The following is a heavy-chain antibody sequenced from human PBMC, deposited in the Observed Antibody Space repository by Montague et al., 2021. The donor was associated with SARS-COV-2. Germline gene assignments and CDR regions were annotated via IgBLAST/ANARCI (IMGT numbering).Heavy chain of an antibody. J-gene: IGHJ6*02. CDR3: ASSDRRSTDTTHLHYYKGMDL. CDR2: IYTSGGT. V-gene: IGHV4-61*02. Sequence: TLSLTCTVSGASISSGDYYWSWIRQPAGKGLEWIGRIYTSGGTKYNPSLNSRVTILVDTSKNQFSLNLRSVTAADTAVYFCASSDRRSTDTTHLHYYKGMDLWGQGTTVTVSS. CDR1: GASISSGDYY. D-gene: IGHD3-22*01.